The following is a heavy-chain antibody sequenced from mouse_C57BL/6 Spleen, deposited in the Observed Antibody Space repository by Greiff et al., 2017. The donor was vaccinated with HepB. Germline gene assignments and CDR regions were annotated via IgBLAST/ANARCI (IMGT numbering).Heavy chain of an antibody. CDR3: ARQGFAY. CDR2: ISSGSSTI. J-gene: IGHJ3*01. Sequence: EVKVEESGGGLVKPGGSLKLSCAASGFTFSDYGMHWVRQAPEKGLEWVAYISSGSSTIYYADTVKGRFTISRDKAKNTLFLQMTSLRSEDTAMYYCARQGFAYWGQGTLVTVSA. V-gene: IGHV5-17*01. CDR1: GFTFSDYG.